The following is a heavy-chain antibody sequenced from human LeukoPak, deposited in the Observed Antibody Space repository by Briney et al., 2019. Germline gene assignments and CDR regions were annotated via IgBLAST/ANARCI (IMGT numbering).Heavy chain of an antibody. J-gene: IGHJ4*02. D-gene: IGHD4/OR15-4a*01. V-gene: IGHV3-7*01. CDR1: GFTFSSYW. CDR2: IKQDGSEK. Sequence: GGSLRLSCAASGFTFSSYWMSWVRQAPGKGLEWVANIKQDGSEKYYVDSVKGRFTISRDNAKNSLYLQINSLKAQATAVYYCARKTDGNEAPDYYFHYWAQGTLVTVPS. CDR3: ARKTDGNEAPDYYFHY.